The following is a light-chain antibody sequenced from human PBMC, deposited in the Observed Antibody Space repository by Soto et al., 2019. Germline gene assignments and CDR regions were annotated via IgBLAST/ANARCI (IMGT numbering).Light chain of an antibody. Sequence: QSALTQPASVSGSPGQSITISCTGTNSDVGAYPYVSWYQQHPGNAPKLLIYEVADRPSGVSDRFSGSKSGNTASLTISALQAEDVAVYYCSSYATSGTNVIFGGGTQLTVL. CDR1: NSDVGAYPY. V-gene: IGLV2-14*03. CDR2: EVA. J-gene: IGLJ2*01. CDR3: SSYATSGTNVI.